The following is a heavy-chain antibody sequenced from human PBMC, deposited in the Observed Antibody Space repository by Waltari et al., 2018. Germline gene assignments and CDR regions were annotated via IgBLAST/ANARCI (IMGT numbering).Heavy chain of an antibody. J-gene: IGHJ4*02. CDR3: VRDEPGDGLDY. V-gene: IGHV3-74*03. Sequence: EVQLVESGGALVQPGGSLRLSCATSGFDFSRYWMHWGRPAPGEGLMWVSHIESDESRTTYADSVKGRFTISRDNAKNTVYLQMNSLKDEDTAVYYCVRDEPGDGLDYWGQGTRVTVSS. CDR2: IESDESRT. CDR1: GFDFSRYW. D-gene: IGHD7-27*01.